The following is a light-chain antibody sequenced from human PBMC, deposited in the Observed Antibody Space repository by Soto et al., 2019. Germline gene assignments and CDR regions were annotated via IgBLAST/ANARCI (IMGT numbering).Light chain of an antibody. CDR1: SNDVGGYNH. CDR3: TSSTSGSLYV. CDR2: NVS. J-gene: IGLJ1*01. Sequence: QSALTQPASVSGSPGQSSTISCTGTSNDVGGYNHVSWYQQYPGKVPKLLIYNVSNRPSGVSDRFSGSKSGNTASLTISGLQAEDESDYFCTSSTSGSLYVFGSGTKLTVL. V-gene: IGLV2-14*01.